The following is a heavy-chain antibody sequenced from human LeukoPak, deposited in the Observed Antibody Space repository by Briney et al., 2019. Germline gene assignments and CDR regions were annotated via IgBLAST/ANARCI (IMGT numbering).Heavy chain of an antibody. V-gene: IGHV4-39*01. J-gene: IGHJ3*02. Sequence: SETLSLTCTVSGGSISSSSYYWGWIRQPPGKGLEWIGSIYYSGSTYYNPSLKSRVTISVDTSKNQFSLKLSSVTAADTAVYYCARRSRNRTKTTGRREYAFDIWGQGTMVTVSS. CDR3: ARRSRNRTKTTGRREYAFDI. CDR1: GGSISSSSYY. D-gene: IGHD4-17*01. CDR2: IYYSGST.